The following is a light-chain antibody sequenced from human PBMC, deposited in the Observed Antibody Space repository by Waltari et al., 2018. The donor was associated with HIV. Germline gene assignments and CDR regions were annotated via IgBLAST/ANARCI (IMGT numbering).Light chain of an antibody. CDR2: EVT. Sequence: QSALTQPPSASGSPGQSVTIPCTGTSNDIGGYNSVSWYQQHPGKAPKLMIYEVTKRPSGVPDRFFGSKSGNTASLTVSGLQAEDEADYYCCSFAGSNIYVVFGGGTKLTVL. V-gene: IGLV2-8*01. CDR1: SNDIGGYNS. J-gene: IGLJ2*01. CDR3: CSFAGSNIYVV.